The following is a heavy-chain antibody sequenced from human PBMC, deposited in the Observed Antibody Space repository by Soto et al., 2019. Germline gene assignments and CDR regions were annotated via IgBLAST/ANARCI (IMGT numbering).Heavy chain of an antibody. CDR1: GYIFTSYW. J-gene: IGHJ4*01. Sequence: GESLKISCQGSGYIFTSYWIGWVRQMPGKGLEWMGIIYPGDSDTRYSPSFQDQVTISADKSISTAYLQWSSLKASDTAMYYCARLANICDFDNWGHGTLVTVSS. CDR2: IYPGDSDT. D-gene: IGHD2-21*01. V-gene: IGHV5-51*01. CDR3: ARLANICDFDN.